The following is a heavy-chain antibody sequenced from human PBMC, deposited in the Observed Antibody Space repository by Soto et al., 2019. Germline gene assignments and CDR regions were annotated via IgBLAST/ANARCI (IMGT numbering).Heavy chain of an antibody. J-gene: IGHJ4*02. CDR2: VKDGGHT. CDR3: ARGQEGVVATH. CDR1: GGSLSGYY. V-gene: IGHV4-34*01. Sequence: QVQLQQWGAVLLKPSETLSLNCAVTGGSLSGYYWSWIRQPPGKGLEWIGEVKDGGHTNYSPSFRGRVTISSDTSNNQFSLRLNSVTAADTGVYYCARGQEGVVATHWDQGSLVTVSS. D-gene: IGHD5-12*01.